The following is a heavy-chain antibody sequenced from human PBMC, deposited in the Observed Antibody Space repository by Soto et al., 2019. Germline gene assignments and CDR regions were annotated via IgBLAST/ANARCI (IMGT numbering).Heavy chain of an antibody. J-gene: IGHJ6*02. CDR1: GASISSYY. CDR3: ARVSGSYYYGMDV. V-gene: IGHV4-59*01. D-gene: IGHD1-26*01. CDR2: IYYSGST. Sequence: PSETLSLTCPVSGASISSYYWSWIRQPPGKGLEWIGYIYYSGSTNYNPSLKSRATISLDTSKNQFSLKLSSVTAADTAVYYCARVSGSYYYGMDVWGQGTTVTVSS.